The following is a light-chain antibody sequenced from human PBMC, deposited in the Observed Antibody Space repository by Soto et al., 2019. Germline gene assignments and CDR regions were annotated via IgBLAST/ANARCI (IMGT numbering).Light chain of an antibody. CDR1: SSDVGFYNY. J-gene: IGLJ1*01. CDR3: TSYTTSSTYV. V-gene: IGLV2-14*03. Sequence: QSVLTQPASVSGSPGQSIAISCTGTSSDVGFYNYVSWYQQHPGKAPKLIVYDVNNRPSGVSNRFSGSKSGNTAALTISGLQAEDEADYYCTSYTTSSTYVFGTGTKLTVL. CDR2: DVN.